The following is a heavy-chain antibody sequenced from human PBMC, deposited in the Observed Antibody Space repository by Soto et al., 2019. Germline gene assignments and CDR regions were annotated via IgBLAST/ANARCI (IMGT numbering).Heavy chain of an antibody. V-gene: IGHV4-59*01. CDR1: GGSISSYY. J-gene: IGHJ4*02. Sequence: SETLSLTCTVSGGSISSYYWSWIRQPPGKGLEWIGYIYYTGSTNSNPSLKSRVTISVDMSRNQFSLKLSSVTAADTAVYYCARGPNYDFPSGYFRGWGQGTLVTVSS. CDR3: ARGPNYDFPSGYFRG. D-gene: IGHD3-3*01. CDR2: IYYTGST.